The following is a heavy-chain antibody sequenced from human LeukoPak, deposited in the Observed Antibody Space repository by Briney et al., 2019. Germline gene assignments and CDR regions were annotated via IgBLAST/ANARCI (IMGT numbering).Heavy chain of an antibody. CDR2: INSDGSST. CDR3: ARDSYYYDSSGYYYKDY. Sequence: GGSLRLSCAASGFTFSSYWMHWVRQAPGKGLVWVSRINSDGSSTSYADSVKGRLTISRDNAKNTLYLQMNSLRAEDTAVYYCARDSYYYDSSGYYYKDYWGQGTLVTVYS. V-gene: IGHV3-74*01. D-gene: IGHD3-22*01. J-gene: IGHJ4*02. CDR1: GFTFSSYW.